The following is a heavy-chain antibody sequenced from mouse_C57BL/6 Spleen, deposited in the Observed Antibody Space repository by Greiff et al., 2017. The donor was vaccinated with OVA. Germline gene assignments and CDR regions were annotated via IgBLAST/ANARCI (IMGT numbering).Heavy chain of an antibody. CDR3: ARGYYGSSYGGYFDV. J-gene: IGHJ1*03. CDR2: INYDGSST. D-gene: IGHD1-1*01. V-gene: IGHV5-16*01. CDR1: GFTFSDYY. Sequence: VKLVESEGGLVQPGSSMKLSCTASGFTFSDYYMAWVRQVPEKGLEWVANINYDGSSTYYLDSLKSRFIISRDNAKNILYLQMSSLKSEDTATYYCARGYYGSSYGGYFDVWGTGTTVTVSS.